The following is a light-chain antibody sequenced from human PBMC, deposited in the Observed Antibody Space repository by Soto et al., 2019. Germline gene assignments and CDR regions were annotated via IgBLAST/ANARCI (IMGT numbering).Light chain of an antibody. J-gene: IGKJ5*01. Sequence: DIVLTQSPGTLSLSPGERATLSSSASQSVSSSYLACSQQKPGQAPRLLIYGAASRATSSPDRWSGGGCGADFSLSIDRMVPEEFAVYYCQQYGSSPPITFGQGTRLEIK. V-gene: IGKV3-20*01. CDR1: QSVSSSY. CDR2: GAA. CDR3: QQYGSSPPIT.